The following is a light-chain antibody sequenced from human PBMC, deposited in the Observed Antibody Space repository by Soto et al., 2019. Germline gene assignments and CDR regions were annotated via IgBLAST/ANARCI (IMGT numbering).Light chain of an antibody. CDR2: EVN. Sequence: QSALTQPPSASGSPGQSVTISCTGTRSDVGGYKYVSWYQQHPGKAPKVMIYEVNKRPSGVPDRFSGSKSGNTASLTVSGLQAEDEADYYCTSYAGSNKVVFGGETKLTVL. J-gene: IGLJ3*02. CDR1: RSDVGGYKY. CDR3: TSYAGSNKVV. V-gene: IGLV2-8*01.